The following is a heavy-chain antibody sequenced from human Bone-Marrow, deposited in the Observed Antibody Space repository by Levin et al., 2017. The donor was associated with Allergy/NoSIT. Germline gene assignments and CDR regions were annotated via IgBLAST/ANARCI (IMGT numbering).Heavy chain of an antibody. CDR2: IYYSGST. J-gene: IGHJ4*02. Sequence: SCTASGGSISSGIYYWSWIRQPPGKGLEWIGYIYYSGSTYYNPSLKSRVTISVDTSKNEFSLNLSSMTAADTAVYYWARELTESVSYCSGGRCSSEISGTVHFDHWGQGNLVTVSS. D-gene: IGHD2-15*01. CDR3: ARELTESVSYCSGGRCSSEISGTVHFDH. CDR1: GGSISSGIYY. V-gene: IGHV4-30-4*01.